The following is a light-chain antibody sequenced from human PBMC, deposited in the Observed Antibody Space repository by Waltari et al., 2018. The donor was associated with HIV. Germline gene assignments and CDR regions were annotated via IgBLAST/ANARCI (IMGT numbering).Light chain of an antibody. CDR2: DAS. CDR1: QSVRSK. J-gene: IGKJ4*01. Sequence: EIEMTQSPATLSVSPGERATLSCRSSQSVRSKLAWYQQKPGQAPRLLIYDASTRATGIPARFSGSGSGTEFTLTISSLQSADFAVYYCHQYHNWPPVTFGGGTKVEIK. V-gene: IGKV3-15*01. CDR3: HQYHNWPPVT.